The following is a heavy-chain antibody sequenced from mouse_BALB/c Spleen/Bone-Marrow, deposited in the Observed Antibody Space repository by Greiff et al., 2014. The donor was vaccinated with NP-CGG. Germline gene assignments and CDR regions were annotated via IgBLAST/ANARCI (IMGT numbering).Heavy chain of an antibody. Sequence: QVQLKESGAELAKPGASVKMSCKASGYTFTSYWMHWVKQRPGQSLEWIGYINPSTGYTEYNQKFKDKATLTADKSSSTAYMQLSSLTSEDSAVYYCARPSWFAYWGQGTLVTVSA. CDR3: ARPSWFAY. V-gene: IGHV1-7*01. J-gene: IGHJ3*01. CDR2: INPSTGYT. CDR1: GYTFTSYW.